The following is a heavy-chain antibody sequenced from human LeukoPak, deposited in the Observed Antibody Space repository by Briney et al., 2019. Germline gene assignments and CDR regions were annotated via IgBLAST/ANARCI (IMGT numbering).Heavy chain of an antibody. Sequence: ASVKVSCKASGYTFTSYAIHWVRQAPGQGLEWMGWITPSGGTNYPQKFQGRVAITWDMSITTAYMDLSRPTSDDTAVYYCARDRYGDGFAHLDYWGQGALVTVSS. V-gene: IGHV1-2*02. D-gene: IGHD5-24*01. CDR3: ARDRYGDGFAHLDY. J-gene: IGHJ4*02. CDR1: GYTFTSYA. CDR2: ITPSGGT.